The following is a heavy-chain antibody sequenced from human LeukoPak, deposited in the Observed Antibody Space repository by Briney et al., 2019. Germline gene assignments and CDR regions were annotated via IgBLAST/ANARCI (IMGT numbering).Heavy chain of an antibody. J-gene: IGHJ4*02. V-gene: IGHV3-7*01. CDR1: GFTFSSYW. CDR2: IKQDGSEK. D-gene: IGHD6-19*01. Sequence: GGSLRLPCAASGFTFSSYWMSWVRQAPGKGLEWVANIKQDGSEKYYVDSVKGRFTISRDNAKNSLYLQMNSLRAEDTAVYYCASSPPYSSGWRPFDYWGQGTLVTVSS. CDR3: ASSPPYSSGWRPFDY.